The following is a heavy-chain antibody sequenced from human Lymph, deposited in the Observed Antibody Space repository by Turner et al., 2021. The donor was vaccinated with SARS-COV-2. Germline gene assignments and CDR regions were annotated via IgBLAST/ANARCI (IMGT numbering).Heavy chain of an antibody. D-gene: IGHD1-26*01. V-gene: IGHV1-8*01. CDR3: ARGRYSGGGMDV. CDR1: GYTFTSYD. CDR2: MNPNSGNT. Sequence: QVQLVQSGAEVKKPGASVKVSCKASGYTFTSYDINWVRQATGQGLEWMGWMNPNSGNTGYAQKFQGRVTMTRKISISTAYMELSNLRSEDTAVYYCARGRYSGGGMDVWGQGTTVTVSS. J-gene: IGHJ6*02.